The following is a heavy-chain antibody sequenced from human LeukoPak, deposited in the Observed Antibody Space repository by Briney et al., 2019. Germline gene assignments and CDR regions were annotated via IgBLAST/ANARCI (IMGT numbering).Heavy chain of an antibody. CDR3: ANHGGSSWPRKYYFDY. CDR2: ISGSGGST. J-gene: IGHJ4*02. Sequence: GGSLRPSCAASGFTFSSYAMSWVRQAPGKGLKWVSAISGSGGSTYYADSVKGRFTISRDNSKNTLYLQMNSLRAEDTAAYYCANHGGSSWPRKYYFDYWGQGTLVTVSS. D-gene: IGHD6-13*01. CDR1: GFTFSSYA. V-gene: IGHV3-23*01.